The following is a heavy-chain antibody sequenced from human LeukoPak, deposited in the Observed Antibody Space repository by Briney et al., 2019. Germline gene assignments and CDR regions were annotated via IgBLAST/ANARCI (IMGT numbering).Heavy chain of an antibody. D-gene: IGHD5-12*01. CDR3: ARQVSGYDTNIPTT. V-gene: IGHV3-15*01. Sequence: PGGSLRLSCAASGFTFSNAWMSWVRQAPGKGLEWVGRIKSKTDGGTTDYAAPVKGRFTISRDDSKNTLYLQMNSLKASDTAMYYCARQVSGYDTNIPTTWGQGTLVTVSS. CDR2: IKSKTDGGTT. CDR1: GFTFSNAW. J-gene: IGHJ5*02.